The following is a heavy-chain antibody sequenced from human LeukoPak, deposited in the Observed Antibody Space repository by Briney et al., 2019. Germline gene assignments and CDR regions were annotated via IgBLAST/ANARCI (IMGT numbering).Heavy chain of an antibody. J-gene: IGHJ3*02. CDR1: GFTFSVYA. V-gene: IGHV3-23*01. CDR2: LSGSGGTT. CDR3: AKDGSSGWLRNAFDI. D-gene: IGHD6-19*01. Sequence: GGSLRLSCAASGFTFSVYAMSWVRQAPGKGLEWVSALSGSGGTTYYPDSVKGRFTISRDNSKNTLYLQMNSLRAEDTAIYYCAKDGSSGWLRNAFDIWGQGTLVTVSS.